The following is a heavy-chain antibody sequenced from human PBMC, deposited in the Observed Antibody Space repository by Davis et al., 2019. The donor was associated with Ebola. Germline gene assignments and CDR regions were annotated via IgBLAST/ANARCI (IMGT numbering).Heavy chain of an antibody. Sequence: GGSLRPSCAASGFTFSSYWMSWVRQAPGKGLEWVANIKQDGSEKYYVDSVKGRFTISRDNAKNSLYLQMNSLRAEDTAVYYCARDFWSGYSDYGMDVWGQGTTVTVSS. CDR3: ARDFWSGYSDYGMDV. J-gene: IGHJ6*02. CDR2: IKQDGSEK. D-gene: IGHD3-3*01. CDR1: GFTFSSYW. V-gene: IGHV3-7*03.